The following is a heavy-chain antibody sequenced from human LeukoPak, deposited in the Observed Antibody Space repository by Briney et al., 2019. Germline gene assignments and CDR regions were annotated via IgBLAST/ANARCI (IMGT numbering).Heavy chain of an antibody. J-gene: IGHJ4*02. CDR3: ARGIHTYHYDGDTYKGALYYFDY. D-gene: IGHD3-22*01. V-gene: IGHV4-59*01. CDR2: IYYSGST. Sequence: PSETLSLTCTVSGGSISSYSWSWIRQPPGTGLEWIGYIYYSGSTNYNPSLKSRVAISVDSSKNQFSLRLSSATAADTAVYYCARGIHTYHYDGDTYKGALYYFDYWGQGSLVTVSS. CDR1: GGSISSYS.